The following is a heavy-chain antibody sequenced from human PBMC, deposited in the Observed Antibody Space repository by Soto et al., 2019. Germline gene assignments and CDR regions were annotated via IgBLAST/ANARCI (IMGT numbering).Heavy chain of an antibody. J-gene: IGHJ4*02. CDR3: ARDKITGLFDY. D-gene: IGHD2-8*02. Sequence: SETLSLTCTVSGGNISSGGYYWSWIRQHPGKGLEWIGYIYYSGSTYYNPSLKSRVTISVDTSKNQFSLKLTSVTAADTAVYYCARDKITGLFDYWGQGTLVTVSS. CDR1: GGNISSGGYY. V-gene: IGHV4-31*03. CDR2: IYYSGST.